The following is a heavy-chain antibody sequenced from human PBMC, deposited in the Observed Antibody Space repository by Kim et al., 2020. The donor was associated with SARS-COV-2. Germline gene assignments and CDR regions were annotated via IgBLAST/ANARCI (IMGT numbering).Heavy chain of an antibody. J-gene: IGHJ1*01. CDR2: IYYRGNT. V-gene: IGHV4-39*01. CDR1: CGSITTYSYS. Sequence: SETLSLTCTVSCGSITTYSYSWGWIRQPPGKGLEWIGNIYYRGNTYYNPSLKSRVTISGDTSKNQFSLSLSSVTAADTAVYYCASYYDYSGSEYFQHWG. CDR3: ASYYDYSGSEYFQH. D-gene: IGHD3-22*01.